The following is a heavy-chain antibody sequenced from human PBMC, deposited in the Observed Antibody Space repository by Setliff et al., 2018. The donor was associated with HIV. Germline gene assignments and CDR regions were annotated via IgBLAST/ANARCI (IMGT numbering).Heavy chain of an antibody. CDR1: GYNVTVSA. CDR2: IIPIFGTA. D-gene: IGHD2-2*01. V-gene: IGHV1-69*05. CDR3: ASAYCSSTGCYVRWGNGMDV. Sequence: SVKVSCKASGYNVTVSAINWVRQAPGQGLEWMGGIIPIFGTASHAQKFQGRVTITTDESTSTAYMELSSLRFEDTAMYYCASAYCSSTGCYVRWGNGMDVWGQGTTVTVSS. J-gene: IGHJ6*02.